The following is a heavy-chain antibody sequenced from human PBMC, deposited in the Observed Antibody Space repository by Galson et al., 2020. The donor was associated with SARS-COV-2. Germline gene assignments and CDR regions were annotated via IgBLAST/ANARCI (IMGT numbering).Heavy chain of an antibody. CDR1: GGSISSSNW. Sequence: SETLSLTCAVSGGSISSSNWWSWVRQPPGKGLEWIGAIYHSGNTNYNQSLKSRVTISVDKSKNQFSLKLSSVTAADTAVYYCASGGIGYCSSTSCPFDYWGQGTLVTVSS. D-gene: IGHD2-2*01. CDR3: ASGGIGYCSSTSCPFDY. V-gene: IGHV4-4*02. CDR2: IYHSGNT. J-gene: IGHJ4*02.